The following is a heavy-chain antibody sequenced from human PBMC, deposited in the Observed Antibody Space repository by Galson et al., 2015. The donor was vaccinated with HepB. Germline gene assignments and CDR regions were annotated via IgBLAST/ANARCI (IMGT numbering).Heavy chain of an antibody. CDR2: ISYDGSNK. J-gene: IGHJ4*02. CDR3: ARDWDYYHSSGYDY. D-gene: IGHD3-22*01. CDR1: EFTFSSYA. Sequence: SLRLSCAASEFTFSSYAMHWVRQAPGKGLEWVAVISYDGSNKYYADSVKGRFTISRDNSKNTLYLQMNNLRAEDTAVYYCARDWDYYHSSGYDYWGRGTLVTVSS. V-gene: IGHV3-30-3*01.